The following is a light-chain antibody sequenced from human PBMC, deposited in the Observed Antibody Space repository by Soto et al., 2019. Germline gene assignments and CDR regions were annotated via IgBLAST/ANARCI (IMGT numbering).Light chain of an antibody. CDR1: SSDVGNYNL. J-gene: IGLJ2*01. CDR2: EGI. CDR3: CAYVGSSNSVV. V-gene: IGLV2-23*01. Sequence: QSALTQPASVSGSPGQSITISCTGTSSDVGNYNLVSWYQHHPGKAPKMMLYEGIKQPSGVSNRISGSKSGDTASLTISGLQAEDEADYYCCAYVGSSNSVVFGGGTKLTVL.